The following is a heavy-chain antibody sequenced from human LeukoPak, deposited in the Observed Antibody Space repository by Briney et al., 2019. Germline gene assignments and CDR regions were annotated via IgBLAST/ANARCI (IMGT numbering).Heavy chain of an antibody. D-gene: IGHD6-6*01. Sequence: GESLKISCKGSGYRFTSYWIGWVRQMPGKGLEWVGMIYPGDSDTRYSPSFQGQVTISADKSISTAYLQWSSLKASDTAMYYCARHDGAASSSSCDYWGQGTLVTVSS. J-gene: IGHJ4*02. V-gene: IGHV5-51*01. CDR2: IYPGDSDT. CDR1: GYRFTSYW. CDR3: ARHDGAASSSSCDY.